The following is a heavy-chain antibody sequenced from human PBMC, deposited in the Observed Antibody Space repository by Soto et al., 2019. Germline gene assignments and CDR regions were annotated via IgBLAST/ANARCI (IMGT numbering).Heavy chain of an antibody. CDR3: ARDVTLTTLWGYYYGMDF. Sequence: GGSLRLSCAASGFTFSDYYMSWIRQAPGKGLEWVSYISSSSSYTNYADSVKGRFTISRDNAKNSLYLQMNSLRAEDTAVYYCARDVTLTTLWGYYYGMDFWGQGTTVTVSS. D-gene: IGHD4-17*01. CDR1: GFTFSDYY. V-gene: IGHV3-11*05. CDR2: ISSSSSYT. J-gene: IGHJ6*02.